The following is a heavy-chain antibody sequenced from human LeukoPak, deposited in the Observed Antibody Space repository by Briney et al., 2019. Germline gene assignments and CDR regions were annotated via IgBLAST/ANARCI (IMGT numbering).Heavy chain of an antibody. CDR2: ISGSGGDT. Sequence: GGSLRLSCAASGFTFSSYAMNWVRQAPGKGLEWVSISGSGGDTYYADSVKGRFTISRDNSKNTLYLQMNSLRAEDTAVYYCAKARGATYGTYYFDYWGQGTLVTVSS. J-gene: IGHJ4*02. D-gene: IGHD4/OR15-4a*01. CDR3: AKARGATYGTYYFDY. CDR1: GFTFSSYA. V-gene: IGHV3-23*01.